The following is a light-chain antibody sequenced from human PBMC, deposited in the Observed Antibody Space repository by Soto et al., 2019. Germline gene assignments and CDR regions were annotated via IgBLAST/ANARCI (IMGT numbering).Light chain of an antibody. CDR3: SSYTSSSTPVV. V-gene: IGLV2-14*01. J-gene: IGLJ2*01. CDR2: DVS. Sequence: QSALTQPASVSGSPGQSITISCTGTSSHVGGYNYVSWYQQHPGKAPKLIIYDVSNRPSGVSNRFSGSKSGNTASLTISGLQAEDEADYYCSSYTSSSTPVVFGGGTQLTV. CDR1: SSHVGGYNY.